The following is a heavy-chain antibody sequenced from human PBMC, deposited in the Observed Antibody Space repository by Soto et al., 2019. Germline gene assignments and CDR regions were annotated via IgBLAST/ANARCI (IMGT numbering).Heavy chain of an antibody. V-gene: IGHV3-23*01. J-gene: IGHJ4*02. CDR2: ISGSGGNS. Sequence: GGSLRLSCAASGFTFSSYAMSWVRQAPGQGLEWVSTISGSGGNSYYADSVKGRLIISRDNSKNTLSLQMNSLRAEDTAVYYCAKVPRYCSGGSCFGAYFEYWGQGTLVTVSS. CDR3: AKVPRYCSGGSCFGAYFEY. D-gene: IGHD2-15*01. CDR1: GFTFSSYA.